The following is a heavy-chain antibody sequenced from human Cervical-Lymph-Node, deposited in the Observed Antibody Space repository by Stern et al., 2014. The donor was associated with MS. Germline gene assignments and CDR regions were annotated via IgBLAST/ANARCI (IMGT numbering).Heavy chain of an antibody. CDR1: GFTVSRDY. J-gene: IGHJ4*02. D-gene: IGHD1-1*01. CDR2: ITNVGST. V-gene: IGHV3-53*01. CDR3: ARDTSSPERSDW. Sequence: VQLVESGGGVIQPGGSLRLSCTASGFTVSRDYMTGVLQAPGKGLEWVSLITNVGSTFYTDSVKGRFTISRDDSKNTVYLHMTSLRAEDTAMYYCARDTSSPERSDWWGQGTLVTVSS.